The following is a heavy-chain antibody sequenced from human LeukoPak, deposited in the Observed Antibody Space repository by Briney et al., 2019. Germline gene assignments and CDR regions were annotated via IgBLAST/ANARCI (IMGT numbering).Heavy chain of an antibody. Sequence: GGSLRLSCAASGFTFSSYAMSWVRQAPGKGLEWVSAISGSGDSTYYADSVKGRFTISRDNSKNTLYLQMNSLRAEDTAVYYCAKDGAFYDSSGYEEDFDYWGQGTLVTVSS. CDR3: AKDGAFYDSSGYEEDFDY. CDR1: GFTFSSYA. V-gene: IGHV3-23*01. J-gene: IGHJ4*02. CDR2: ISGSGDST. D-gene: IGHD3-22*01.